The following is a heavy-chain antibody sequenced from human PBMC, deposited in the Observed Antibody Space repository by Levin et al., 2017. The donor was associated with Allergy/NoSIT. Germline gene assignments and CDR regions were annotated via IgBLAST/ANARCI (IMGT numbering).Heavy chain of an antibody. Sequence: KSSETLSLTCAASGFTFSDFYMSWIRRAPGKGLEWVSYISGSGSIIYYSDSVKGRITISRDNANNSLYLQLNSLRGEDTAVYFCARLYRCGGDCFFLDYWGQGTLVTVSS. D-gene: IGHD2-21*01. CDR2: ISGSGSII. J-gene: IGHJ4*02. CDR3: ARLYRCGGDCFFLDY. V-gene: IGHV3-11*01. CDR1: GFTFSDFY.